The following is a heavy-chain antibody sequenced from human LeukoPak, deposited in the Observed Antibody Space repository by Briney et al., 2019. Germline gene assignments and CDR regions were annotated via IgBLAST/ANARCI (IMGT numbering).Heavy chain of an antibody. Sequence: PGGSLRLSCAASGFTFSSYWMHWVRQAPGQGLVWVSRINTDGSSTSYADSVKGRFTISRDNAKNRLYVQMNSLRAEDTAVYYCATGSGLWSPDYWGQGTLVTVSS. CDR1: GFTFSSYW. J-gene: IGHJ4*02. CDR3: ATGSGLWSPDY. V-gene: IGHV3-74*01. CDR2: INTDGSST. D-gene: IGHD5-18*01.